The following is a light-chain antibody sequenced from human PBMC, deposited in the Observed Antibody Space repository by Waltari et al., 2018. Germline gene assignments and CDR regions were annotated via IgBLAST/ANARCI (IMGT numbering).Light chain of an antibody. CDR2: GAS. J-gene: IGKJ2*01. V-gene: IGKV3-15*01. CDR3: QQYNNWPLYT. CDR1: QSVTRN. Sequence: EIVMTQSPATLSVSPGERVTLSCRASQSVTRNLAWYQQKRGQAPRLLIFGASTRATGIPARFSGSGSGAEFTLTISSLQSEDFAVYYCQQYNNWPLYTFGQGTKLEIK.